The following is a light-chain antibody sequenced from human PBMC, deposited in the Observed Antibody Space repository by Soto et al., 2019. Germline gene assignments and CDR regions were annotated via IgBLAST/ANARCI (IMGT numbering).Light chain of an antibody. J-gene: IGLJ1*01. V-gene: IGLV2-14*01. Sequence: QSALTQPASVSGSPGQSITISCTGTSSDVGGYNYVSWYQQHPGKAPKLIIYEVSYRPSGISNRFSGSKSGNTASLTISGLQSEDEADYYCSSYTSSSSYVFGTGTKLTVL. CDR1: SSDVGGYNY. CDR3: SSYTSSSSYV. CDR2: EVS.